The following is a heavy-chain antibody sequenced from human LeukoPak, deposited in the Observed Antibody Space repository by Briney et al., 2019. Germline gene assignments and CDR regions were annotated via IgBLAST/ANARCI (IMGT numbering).Heavy chain of an antibody. CDR2: ISSSSSYI. CDR1: GFTFSSYS. J-gene: IGHJ4*02. Sequence: AGGSLRLSCAASGFTFSSYSMNWVRQAPGKGLEWVSSISSSSSYIYYADSVKGRFTISRDNAKNSLYLQMNSLRAEDTAVYYCARDLGSSTTMIVIWSEGGFDYWGQGTLVTVS. CDR3: ARDLGSSTTMIVIWSEGGFDY. V-gene: IGHV3-21*01. D-gene: IGHD3-22*01.